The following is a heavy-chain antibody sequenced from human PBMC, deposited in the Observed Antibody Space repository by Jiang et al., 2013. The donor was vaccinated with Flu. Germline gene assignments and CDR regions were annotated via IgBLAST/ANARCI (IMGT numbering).Heavy chain of an antibody. CDR3: ARLSYSGSNRQN. Sequence: VKKPGSSVKVSCKASGGTFSSYTISWVRQAPGQGLEWMGRIIPILGIANYAQKFQGRVAITADKSTSTAYMELSSLRSEDTAVYYCARLSYSGSNRQNWGQGTLVTVSS. CDR2: IIPILGIA. CDR1: GGTFSSYT. D-gene: IGHD1-26*01. V-gene: IGHV1-69*02. J-gene: IGHJ4*02.